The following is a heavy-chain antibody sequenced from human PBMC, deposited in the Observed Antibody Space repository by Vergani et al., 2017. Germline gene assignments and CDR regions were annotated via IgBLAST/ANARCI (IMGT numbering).Heavy chain of an antibody. CDR2: THYNSKVYN. J-gene: IGHJ6*03. CDR1: GESVCSSSVG. Sequence: QVQLQQSGAGLVKPSQSLSLTCAISGESVCSSSVGWNWNRQSPSIVFEWLGRTHYNSKVYNDYALSVKSRIIINADTSKNQFYLHLSSVTPEDTAVYYCARESVGATYYMDVWGKGTSVTASS. V-gene: IGHV6-1*01. D-gene: IGHD1-26*01. CDR3: ARESVGATYYMDV.